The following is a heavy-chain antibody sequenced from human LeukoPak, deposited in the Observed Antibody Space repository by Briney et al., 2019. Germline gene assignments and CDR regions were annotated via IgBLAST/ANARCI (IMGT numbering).Heavy chain of an antibody. D-gene: IGHD3-10*01. V-gene: IGHV3-30*04. J-gene: IGHJ4*02. Sequence: GGSLRLSCAASGFTFSSYAMHWVRQAPGKGLEWVAVTSYDGSNKYYADSVKGRFTISRDNSKNTLYLQMNSLRAGDTAVFYCVKDAEVTSITMPGYFRGQGTPVTVSS. CDR3: VKDAEVTSITMPGYF. CDR1: GFTFSSYA. CDR2: TSYDGSNK.